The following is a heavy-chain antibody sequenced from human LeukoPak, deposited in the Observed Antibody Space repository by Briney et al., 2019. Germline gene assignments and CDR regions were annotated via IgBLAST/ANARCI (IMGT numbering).Heavy chain of an antibody. J-gene: IGHJ4*02. D-gene: IGHD1-1*01. Sequence: GGALRLSCAASGFTFSGSAMHWVRQASGKGLEWVDRIRSKANSYATAYAASVKGRFTISRDDSKNTADLQMNSLRAEDTAVYYCARRAGAYSQPYDYWGQGTLVTVSS. CDR3: ARRAGAYSQPYDY. CDR2: IRSKANSYAT. V-gene: IGHV3-73*01. CDR1: GFTFSGSA.